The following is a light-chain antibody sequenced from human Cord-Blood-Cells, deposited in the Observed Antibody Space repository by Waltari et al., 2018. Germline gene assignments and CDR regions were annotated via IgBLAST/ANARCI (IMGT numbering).Light chain of an antibody. V-gene: IGLV1-36*01. CDR2: YDD. CDR1: SSNIGNNA. Sequence: QSVLTQPPSVSEAPRPRVTISCSGSSSNIGNNAVNLYQQLPGKAPKLLIYYDDLLPSGVSDRFSGSKSGTSASLAISGLQSEDEADYYCAAWDDSLNGVVFGGGTKLTVL. CDR3: AAWDDSLNGVV. J-gene: IGLJ2*01.